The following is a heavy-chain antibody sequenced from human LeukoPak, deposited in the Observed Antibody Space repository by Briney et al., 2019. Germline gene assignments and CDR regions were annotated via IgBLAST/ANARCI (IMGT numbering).Heavy chain of an antibody. D-gene: IGHD3-10*01. J-gene: IGHJ6*02. Sequence: SVKVSCKASGFTFTSSAMQWVRQARGQRLEWIGWIVVGSGNTNYAQKFQERVTITRDMSTSTAYMELSSLRSEDTAVYYCARVRALMVRGVITPYYYGMDVWGQGTTVTVSS. CDR2: IVVGSGNT. CDR3: ARVRALMVRGVITPYYYGMDV. V-gene: IGHV1-58*02. CDR1: GFTFTSSA.